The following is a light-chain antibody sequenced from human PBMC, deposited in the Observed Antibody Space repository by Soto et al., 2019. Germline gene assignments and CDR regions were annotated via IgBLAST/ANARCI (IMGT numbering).Light chain of an antibody. J-gene: IGKJ1*01. Sequence: DVEMTPSPLSLPVTLGQPASISCRSSQSLVDSDGNTYLNWFHQRPGQSPRRLIYWVSYRDSGVPDRFSGSGSGTDFTLKISRVEAEDIGVYYCMQGTHWPRTFGQGTRVEVK. CDR1: QSLVDSDGNTY. V-gene: IGKV2-30*01. CDR3: MQGTHWPRT. CDR2: WVS.